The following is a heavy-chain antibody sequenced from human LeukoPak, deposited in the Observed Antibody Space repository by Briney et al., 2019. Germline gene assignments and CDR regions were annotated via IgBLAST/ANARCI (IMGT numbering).Heavy chain of an antibody. CDR1: GFTFSSYD. CDR2: ISSSGATI. V-gene: IGHV3-48*03. J-gene: IGHJ4*02. D-gene: IGHD1-26*01. CDR3: ARDGGVYSGTYFDY. Sequence: GGSLRLSCAASGFTFSSYDMNWVRQAPGKGLEWVSYISSSGATIYYADSVKGRFTISRDNAKKSLYLQVNSLRAEDTAVYYCARDGGVYSGTYFDYWGQGTLVTASS.